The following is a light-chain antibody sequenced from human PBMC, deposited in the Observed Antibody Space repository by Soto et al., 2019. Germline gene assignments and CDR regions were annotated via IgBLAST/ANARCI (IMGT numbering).Light chain of an antibody. CDR1: QSVYSY. Sequence: EIVLTQSPATLSLSPGERATLSCRASQSVYSYLAWYQQKPGQAPRLLIYDASNRATGIPARFRGSGSGTDFTLTIRSLEPEDFAVYYCQQRSNWPITFGQGTRLEIK. V-gene: IGKV3-11*01. CDR3: QQRSNWPIT. J-gene: IGKJ5*01. CDR2: DAS.